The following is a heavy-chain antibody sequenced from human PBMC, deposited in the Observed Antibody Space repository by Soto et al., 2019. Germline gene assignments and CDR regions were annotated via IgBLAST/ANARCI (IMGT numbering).Heavy chain of an antibody. D-gene: IGHD2-2*01. J-gene: IGHJ6*02. Sequence: EVQLVETGGGWIQPGGSLRLSCAASGFIVRSHYMSWVRQAPGKGLEWVSAIYSGGSTYYTDSVEGRFTISRDVSKNILCRQMNSLRADDTAVYYCARERGDCSSVSCYGSFYYGMEVWGQGTTVIVSS. CDR1: GFIVRSHY. CDR3: ARERGDCSSVSCYGSFYYGMEV. V-gene: IGHV3-53*02. CDR2: IYSGGST.